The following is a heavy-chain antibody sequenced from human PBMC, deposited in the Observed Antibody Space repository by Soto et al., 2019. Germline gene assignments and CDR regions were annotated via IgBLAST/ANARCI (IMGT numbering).Heavy chain of an antibody. Sequence: SETLSLTCTFSGGSISAYYWSWIRQPPGKGLEWIGHIYYSGSTNYSPSLKSRVTISIDTSKRQFSLKLRSVTAADTAVYYCARVGSGSYYDFNWFDPWGQGKVVAVSS. V-gene: IGHV4-59*01. J-gene: IGHJ5*02. CDR2: IYYSGST. D-gene: IGHD1-26*01. CDR3: ARVGSGSYYDFNWFDP. CDR1: GGSISAYY.